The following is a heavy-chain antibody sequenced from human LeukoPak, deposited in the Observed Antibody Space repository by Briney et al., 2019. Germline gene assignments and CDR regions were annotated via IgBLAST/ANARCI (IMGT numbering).Heavy chain of an antibody. CDR2: MNPNSGNT. Sequence: ASVKVSCKASGYTFTSYDINWVRQATGQGLEWMGWMNPNSGNTGYAQKFQGRVTMTRNTSISTAYMELSSLRSDDTAVYYCARDRYYYGSGSYWFDPWGQGTLVTVSS. V-gene: IGHV1-8*01. J-gene: IGHJ5*02. CDR3: ARDRYYYGSGSYWFDP. CDR1: GYTFTSYD. D-gene: IGHD3-10*01.